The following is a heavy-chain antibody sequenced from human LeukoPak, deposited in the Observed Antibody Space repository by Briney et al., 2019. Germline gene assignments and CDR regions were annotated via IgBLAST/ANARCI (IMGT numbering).Heavy chain of an antibody. J-gene: IGHJ4*02. CDR2: ISWNSGSI. D-gene: IGHD3-9*01. V-gene: IGHV3-9*01. CDR3: AKGPYYDILTGFDY. Sequence: GGSLRLSCAASGFTFDDYAMHWVRQAPGKGPEWVSGISWNSGSIGYADSVKGRFTISRDNAKNSLYLQMNSLRAEDTALYYCAKGPYYDILTGFDYWGQGTLVTVSS. CDR1: GFTFDDYA.